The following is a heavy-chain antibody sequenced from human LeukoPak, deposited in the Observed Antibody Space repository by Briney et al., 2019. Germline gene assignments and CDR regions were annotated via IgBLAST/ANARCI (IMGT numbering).Heavy chain of an antibody. CDR1: GFSLTTSAVG. CDR2: IYSDNDK. J-gene: IGHJ5*02. Sequence: SGPTLVKTTQTLTLSCTLSGFSLTTSAVGVGWIRKPPGQALERLALIYSDNDKRFNPSLKRRLSITKDTSKNQVVLTLTNVDLEYTATYFCTHIGKCLTGFWPWGKGTLVFSSS. D-gene: IGHD3-9*01. V-gene: IGHV2-5*02. CDR3: THIGKCLTGFWP.